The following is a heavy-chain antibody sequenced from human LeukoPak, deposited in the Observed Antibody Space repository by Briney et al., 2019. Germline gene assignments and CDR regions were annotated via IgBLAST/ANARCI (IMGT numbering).Heavy chain of an antibody. CDR2: IYTSGST. J-gene: IGHJ5*02. CDR1: GGSISSYY. CDR3: ARDQGYCSGGSCRNWFDP. V-gene: IGHV4-4*07. D-gene: IGHD2-15*01. Sequence: PSETLSLTCTVSGGSISSYYWSWIRQPAGKGLEWIGRIYTSGSTNYNPSLKSRVTMSVDTSKNRFSLKLSSVTAADTAVYYCARDQGYCSGGSCRNWFDPWGQGTLVTVSS.